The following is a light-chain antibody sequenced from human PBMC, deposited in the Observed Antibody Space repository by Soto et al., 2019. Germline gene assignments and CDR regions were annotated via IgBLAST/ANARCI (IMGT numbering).Light chain of an antibody. Sequence: QSDLTQPASVSGSAGQSISISCTGSSSDVGIYNYVSWYQQHPGKVPKLIIYEVTNRPSGVSNRFSASKSGNTASLTIFGLQAEDEADYYCSSYTTSSTRVFGTGTKVTVL. CDR2: EVT. CDR1: SSDVGIYNY. CDR3: SSYTTSSTRV. V-gene: IGLV2-14*01. J-gene: IGLJ1*01.